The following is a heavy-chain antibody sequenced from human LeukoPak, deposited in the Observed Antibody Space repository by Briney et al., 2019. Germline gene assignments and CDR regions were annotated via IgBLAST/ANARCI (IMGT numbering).Heavy chain of an antibody. V-gene: IGHV1-18*01. J-gene: IGHJ6*03. CDR3: ARDGITFGGVTNYYYYMDV. CDR2: ISAYNGNT. D-gene: IGHD3-16*01. CDR1: GYTFTSYG. Sequence: ASVEVSCKASGYTFTSYGISWVRQAPGQGLEWMGWISAYNGNTNYAQKLQGRVTMTTDTSTSTAYMELRSLRSDDTAVYYCARDGITFGGVTNYYYYMDVWGKGTTVTISS.